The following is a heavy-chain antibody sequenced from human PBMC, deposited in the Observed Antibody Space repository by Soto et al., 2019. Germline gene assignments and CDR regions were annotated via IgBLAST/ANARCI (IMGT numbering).Heavy chain of an antibody. J-gene: IGHJ5*02. CDR3: ARGRQDIIVEPAPSWFDP. Sequence: KPSETLSLTCAVSGYSISSGYYWGWIRQPPGKGLEWIGSIYHSGSTNYNPSLKSRLTISVDTSKNQFSLRMTSVTAADTALYYCARGRQDIIVEPAPSWFDPWGQGTLVTVSS. D-gene: IGHD2-2*01. V-gene: IGHV4-38-2*01. CDR1: GYSISSGYY. CDR2: IYHSGST.